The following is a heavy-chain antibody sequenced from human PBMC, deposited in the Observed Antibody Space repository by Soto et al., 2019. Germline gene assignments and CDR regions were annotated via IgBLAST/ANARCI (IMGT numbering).Heavy chain of an antibody. CDR1: GGSFSSGAYH. V-gene: IGHV4-30-4*08. J-gene: IGHJ4*02. CDR3: ARAPVGLDTISYFDY. Sequence: PSETLSLTCTVSGGSFSSGAYHWSWVRQHPGQGLEWIGYIYNGGSTYYRPSLESRMHMSLDATRNHYSLRLTSVTAADTAVYFCARAPVGLDTISYFDYWGQGKLVTVSS. CDR2: IYNGGST. D-gene: IGHD3-3*01.